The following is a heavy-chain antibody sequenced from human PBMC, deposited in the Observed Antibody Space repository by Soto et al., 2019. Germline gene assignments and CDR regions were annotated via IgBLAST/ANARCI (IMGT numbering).Heavy chain of an antibody. J-gene: IGHJ6*02. CDR2: ISSSSSYI. CDR3: ARDRDCSSTSCYYYYGMDV. D-gene: IGHD2-2*01. CDR1: GFTFSSYS. Sequence: AGGSLRLSCAASGFTFSSYSMNWVRQAPGKGLEWVSSISSSSSYIYYADSVKGRFTISRDNAKNSLYLQMNSLRAEDTAVYYCARDRDCSSTSCYYYYGMDVWGQGTTVTVSS. V-gene: IGHV3-21*01.